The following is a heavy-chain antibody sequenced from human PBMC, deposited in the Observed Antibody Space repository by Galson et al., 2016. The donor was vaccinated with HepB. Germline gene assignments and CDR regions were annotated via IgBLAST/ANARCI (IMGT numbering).Heavy chain of an antibody. V-gene: IGHV1-18*01. D-gene: IGHD2-2*01. CDR3: ARDPRKIRYQLLEIYYYYYAMDV. CDR1: GYTFTTYG. Sequence: SVKVSCKASGYTFTTYGISWVRQAPGQGLEWMGWISAYNGNPNYAQKLQGRVTMTTDTSTSTACMELRSLRSDDTAVYYCARDPRKIRYQLLEIYYYYYAMDVWGQGTTVTVSS. J-gene: IGHJ6*02. CDR2: ISAYNGNP.